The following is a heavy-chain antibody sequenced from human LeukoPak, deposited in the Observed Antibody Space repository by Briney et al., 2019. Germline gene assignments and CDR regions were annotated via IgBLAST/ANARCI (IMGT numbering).Heavy chain of an antibody. D-gene: IGHD2-2*01. V-gene: IGHV3-21*01. CDR3: ARVVPAEKRVDY. CDR1: GFTFSSYS. Sequence: GSPRLSCAASGFTFSSYSMNWVRQAPGKGLEWVSSISSSSSYIYYADSVKGRFTISRDNAKNSLYLQMNSLRAEDTAVYYCARVVPAEKRVDYWGQGTLVTVSS. J-gene: IGHJ4*02. CDR2: ISSSSSYI.